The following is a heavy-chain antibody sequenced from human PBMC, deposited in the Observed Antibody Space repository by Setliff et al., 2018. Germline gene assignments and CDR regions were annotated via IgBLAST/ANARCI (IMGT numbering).Heavy chain of an antibody. CDR1: GYTFTAYY. D-gene: IGHD6-13*01. J-gene: IGHJ4*02. CDR3: ARVRTATSGAAAGIGRLIDY. V-gene: IGHV1-2*02. Sequence: ASVKVSCKASGYTFTAYYIYWVRQAPGQGLEWMGWINPNSGGTNSAQKFQGRVTMTRDTSISTAYMELSRLRSDDTAVYYCARVRTATSGAAAGIGRLIDYWGQGTLVTVSS. CDR2: INPNSGGT.